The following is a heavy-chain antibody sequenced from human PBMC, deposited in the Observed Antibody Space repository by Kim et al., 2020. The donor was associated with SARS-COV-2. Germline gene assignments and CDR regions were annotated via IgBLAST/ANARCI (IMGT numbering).Heavy chain of an antibody. Sequence: GTTDYAAPVKGRFTISRDDSKNTLYLQMNSLKTEDTAVYYCTTDAATPDYWGQGTLVTVSS. D-gene: IGHD1-26*01. CDR2: GTT. J-gene: IGHJ4*02. V-gene: IGHV3-15*01. CDR3: TTDAATPDY.